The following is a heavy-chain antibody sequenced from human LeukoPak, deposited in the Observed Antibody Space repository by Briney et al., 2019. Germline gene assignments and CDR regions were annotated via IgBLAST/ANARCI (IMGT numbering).Heavy chain of an antibody. D-gene: IGHD5-18*01. J-gene: IGHJ4*02. Sequence: PSETLSLTCTVSGGSISSGGYYWSWIRQPPGKGLEWIGYIYYSGSTYYNPSLKSRVTISVDTSKNQFSLKLSSVTAADTAVYYCARTQGGYSYGNFDYWGQGTLVTVSS. CDR2: IYYSGST. CDR3: ARTQGGYSYGNFDY. CDR1: GGSISSGGYY. V-gene: IGHV4-30-4*08.